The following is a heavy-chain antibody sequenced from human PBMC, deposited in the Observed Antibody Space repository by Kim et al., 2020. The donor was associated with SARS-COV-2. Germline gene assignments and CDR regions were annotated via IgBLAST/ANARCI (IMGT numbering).Heavy chain of an antibody. D-gene: IGHD3-3*01. CDR2: FDPEDGET. V-gene: IGHV1-24*01. CDR3: ATDALKITIFGVSRYYYGMDV. J-gene: IGHJ6*02. Sequence: ASVKVSCKVSGYTLTELSMHWVRQAPGKGLEWMGGFDPEDGETIYAQKFQGRVTMTEDTSTDTAYMELSSLRSEDTAVYYCATDALKITIFGVSRYYYGMDVWGQGTTVNVSS. CDR1: GYTLTELS.